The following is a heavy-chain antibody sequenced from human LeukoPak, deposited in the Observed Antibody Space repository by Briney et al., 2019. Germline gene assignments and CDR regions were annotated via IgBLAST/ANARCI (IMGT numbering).Heavy chain of an antibody. Sequence: SETLSLTCTVSGGSISSYYWSWIRQPPGKGLEWIGYIYYSGSTNYNPSLKSRVTISVDTSKNQFSLKLSSVPAADTAVYYCAGQYYDILTGYTESWGQGTLVTVSS. J-gene: IGHJ4*02. V-gene: IGHV4-59*01. CDR3: AGQYYDILTGYTES. CDR2: IYYSGST. D-gene: IGHD3-9*01. CDR1: GGSISSYY.